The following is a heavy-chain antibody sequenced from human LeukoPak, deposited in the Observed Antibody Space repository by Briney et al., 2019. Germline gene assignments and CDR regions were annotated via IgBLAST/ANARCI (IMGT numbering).Heavy chain of an antibody. V-gene: IGHV4-39*01. CDR3: ARHRAFCTNGVCYIDPWCFDY. CDR1: GGSISSSSYY. CDR2: IYYSGST. J-gene: IGHJ4*02. Sequence: SETLSLTCTVSGGSISSSSYYWGWIRQPPGQGLEWIGSIYYSGSTYYNPSLKSRVTISVDTSKNQFSLKLSSVTAADTAVYYCARHRAFCTNGVCYIDPWCFDYWGQGTLVTVSS. D-gene: IGHD2-8*01.